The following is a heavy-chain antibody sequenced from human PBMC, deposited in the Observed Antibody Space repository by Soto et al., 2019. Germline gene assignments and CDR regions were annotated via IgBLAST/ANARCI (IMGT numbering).Heavy chain of an antibody. D-gene: IGHD3-3*01. V-gene: IGHV5-51*01. Sequence: LGESLKISCKACVSDFATFWIVWVRQVPGKGLEWMGVIYPDDSDVTYSPPFQGQVAISADKSTTTAYLHWRDLRASDTAMYYCARHPSQYYDFWSGYYYDYYYYGMDVWGQGTTVTVSS. J-gene: IGHJ6*02. CDR1: VSDFATFW. CDR2: IYPDDSDV. CDR3: ARHPSQYYDFWSGYYYDYYYYGMDV.